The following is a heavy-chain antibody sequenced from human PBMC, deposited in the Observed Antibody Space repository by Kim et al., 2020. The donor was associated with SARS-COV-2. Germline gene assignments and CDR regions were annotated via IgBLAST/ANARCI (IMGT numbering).Heavy chain of an antibody. CDR1: GGSFSGYY. CDR2: INHSGST. J-gene: IGHJ5*02. V-gene: IGHV4-34*01. D-gene: IGHD6-13*01. Sequence: SETLSLTCAVYGGSFSGYYWSWIRQPPGKGLEWIGEINHSGSTNYNPSLKSRVTISVDTSKNQFSLKLSSVTAADTAVYYCARSPSIAAAGLDPWGQGTLVTVSS. CDR3: ARSPSIAAAGLDP.